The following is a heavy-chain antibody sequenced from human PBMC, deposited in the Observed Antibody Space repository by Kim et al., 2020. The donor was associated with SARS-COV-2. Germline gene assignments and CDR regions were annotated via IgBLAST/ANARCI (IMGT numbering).Heavy chain of an antibody. CDR3: ARTYCGGDCNFDY. Sequence: YSPSFQGQVTISADKSTSTAYLQWSSLKAADTAMYYCARTYCGGDCNFDYWGQGTLVTVSS. J-gene: IGHJ4*02. V-gene: IGHV5-51*01. D-gene: IGHD2-21*02.